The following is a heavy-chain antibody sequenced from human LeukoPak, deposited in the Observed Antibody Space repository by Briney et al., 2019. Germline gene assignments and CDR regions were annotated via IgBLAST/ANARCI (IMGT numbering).Heavy chain of an antibody. D-gene: IGHD1-26*01. V-gene: IGHV1-18*01. CDR2: ISAYNGNT. J-gene: IGHJ4*02. Sequence: ASVKVSCKASGYTFTSYGISWVRQAPGQGLEWMGWISAYNGNTNYAQKLQGRVTMTTDTSTSTAYMELRSLRSDDTAVYYCAGVARDGGSYYVDYWGQGTLVTVSS. CDR3: AGVARDGGSYYVDY. CDR1: GYTFTSYG.